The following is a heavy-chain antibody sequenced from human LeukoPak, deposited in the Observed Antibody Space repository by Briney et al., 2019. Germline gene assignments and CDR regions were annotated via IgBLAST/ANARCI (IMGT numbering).Heavy chain of an antibody. D-gene: IGHD6-13*01. J-gene: IGHJ4*02. CDR1: GVSISTNY. CDR2: MHTSGIT. CDR3: AREDYSSRGLDY. Sequence: PSETLSLTCNVSGVSISTNYWSWIRQPPGKGLEWIGRMHTSGITNNNSSLQSRVTMSLDTSKNQFSLNLISVTAADTAVYYCAREDYSSRGLDYWGQGTLVTFSS. V-gene: IGHV4-4*07.